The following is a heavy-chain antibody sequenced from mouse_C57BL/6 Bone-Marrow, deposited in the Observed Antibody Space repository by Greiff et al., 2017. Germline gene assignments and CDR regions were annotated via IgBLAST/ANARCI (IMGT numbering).Heavy chain of an antibody. Sequence: VQLQQPGPELVKPGASVKISCKASGYAFSSSWMNWVKQRPGKGLEWIGRLYPGDGDTNYNGKFTGKATLTVDTSSSTAYMQLNGLTSDDSAVCFYARWEHAYGGQGTLVTVS. J-gene: IGHJ3*01. CDR2: LYPGDGDT. D-gene: IGHD4-1*01. V-gene: IGHV1-82*01. CDR3: ARWEHAY. CDR1: GYAFSSSW.